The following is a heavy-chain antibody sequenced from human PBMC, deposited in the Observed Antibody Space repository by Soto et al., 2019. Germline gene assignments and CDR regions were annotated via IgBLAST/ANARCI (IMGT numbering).Heavy chain of an antibody. CDR2: IRTIANGGTT. Sequence: GGSLRLSCAASGFTFGDFAINWVRQAPGKGLEWVGFIRTIANGGTTEYAASVKGRFTISRDDSTSIAYLQMNSLKTEDTAVYYCTRVLSWGASGYWGQGTLVTVSS. CDR1: GFTFGDFA. D-gene: IGHD3-16*01. CDR3: TRVLSWGASGY. J-gene: IGHJ4*02. V-gene: IGHV3-49*04.